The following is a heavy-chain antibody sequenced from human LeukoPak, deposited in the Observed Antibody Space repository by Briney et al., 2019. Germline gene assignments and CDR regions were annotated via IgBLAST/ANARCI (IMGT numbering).Heavy chain of an antibody. V-gene: IGHV1-18*01. CDR2: ISAYNGET. J-gene: IGHJ4*02. CDR1: DYTFTSYG. Sequence: ASVNVSCRASDYTFTSYGIPWVRQAPGQGLEWMGWISAYNGETNYPQRFKGRVTMTTDTSTTTAYMELRSLRSEDTAVYYRAKTRPTMQGLGFDYWGQGTLVTVSS. D-gene: IGHD5-12*01. CDR3: AKTRPTMQGLGFDY.